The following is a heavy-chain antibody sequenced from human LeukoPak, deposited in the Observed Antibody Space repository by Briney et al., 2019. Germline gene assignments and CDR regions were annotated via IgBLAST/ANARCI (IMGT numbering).Heavy chain of an antibody. J-gene: IGHJ5*02. CDR2: IDYSGST. CDR3: ARAGSYCSGSSCYNWFDP. CDR1: GGSICSSSYY. D-gene: IGHD2-15*01. V-gene: IGHV4-39*07. Sequence: SEALSLTCTVSGGSICSSSYYWGWIRQPPGEGMGWLGSIDYSGSTYYNPSLKSRVTISVDTSKNQFSLKLSSVTAADRAVYYCARAGSYCSGSSCYNWFDPWGQGTLVTVSS.